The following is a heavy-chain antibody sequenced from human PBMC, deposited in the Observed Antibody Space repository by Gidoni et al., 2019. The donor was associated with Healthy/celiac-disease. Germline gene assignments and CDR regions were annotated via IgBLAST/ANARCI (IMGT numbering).Heavy chain of an antibody. CDR1: GYSFTSYW. Sequence: EVQLVQSGAAVKQPGASLRISCKGSGYSFTSYWPRWVRPMPGKGLEWMGRIDPSDAYTNYSTSIRGNVTISADKSISTAYLQWSSLKASDTAMYYCARQGRDIRVYATGVNYYYYMDVWGKGTTVTVSS. D-gene: IGHD2-8*01. V-gene: IGHV5-10-1*03. CDR2: IDPSDAYT. J-gene: IGHJ6*03. CDR3: ARQGRDIRVYATGVNYYYYMDV.